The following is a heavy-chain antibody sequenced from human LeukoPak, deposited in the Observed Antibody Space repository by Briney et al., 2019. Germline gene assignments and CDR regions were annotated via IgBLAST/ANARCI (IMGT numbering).Heavy chain of an antibody. CDR3: AKALATRHMDV. CDR2: ISSSGTTI. CDR1: GFTFSSHE. J-gene: IGHJ6*02. Sequence: PGGSLRLSCAASGFTFSSHEMNWVRQAPGKGLEWVSYISSSGTTIYYADSVKGRFTISRDNAKNSLYLQMSSLRAEDTAVYYCAKALATRHMDVWGQGTTVTVSS. V-gene: IGHV3-48*03.